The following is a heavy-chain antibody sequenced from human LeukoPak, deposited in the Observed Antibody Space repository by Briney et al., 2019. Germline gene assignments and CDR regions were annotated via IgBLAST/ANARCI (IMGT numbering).Heavy chain of an antibody. CDR3: ANEISGYSGYDLGDYYYYMDV. CDR1: GFTFSDYY. CDR2: ISTSGSTI. V-gene: IGHV3-11*04. J-gene: IGHJ6*03. Sequence: GGSLRPSCAASGFTFSDYYMSWIRQAPGKGLEWVSYISTSGSTIYYADSVEGRFTISRDNAKNSPYLQMNSLRAEDTAVYYCANEISGYSGYDLGDYYYYMDVWGKGTTVTISS. D-gene: IGHD5-12*01.